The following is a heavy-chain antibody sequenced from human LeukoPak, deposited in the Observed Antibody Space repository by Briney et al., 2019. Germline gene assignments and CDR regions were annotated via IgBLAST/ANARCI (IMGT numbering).Heavy chain of an antibody. D-gene: IGHD1-26*01. J-gene: IGHJ4*02. CDR3: ASSSGSYYYFDY. Sequence: PSETLSLTCTISDDSISNNRYFWAWIRQPPGKGLEWIGSINYSGRTYYNPSLKSRLTMSVDTAKRQFSLKLISVTAADTAVYYCASSSGSYYYFDYWGQGTLVTVSS. V-gene: IGHV4-39*07. CDR2: INYSGRT. CDR1: DDSISNNRYF.